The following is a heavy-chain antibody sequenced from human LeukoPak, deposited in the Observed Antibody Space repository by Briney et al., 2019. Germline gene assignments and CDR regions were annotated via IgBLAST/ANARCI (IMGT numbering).Heavy chain of an antibody. CDR3: AREVLCSGGSCYSGFDY. Sequence: PSETLPLTCTVSGRSIRSYFWSWIRQPPGKGLEWIGYIYYSGSTNYNPSLKSRVTISVDTSKNQFSLKLSSVTAADTAVYYCAREVLCSGGSCYSGFDYWGQGTLATVSS. D-gene: IGHD2-15*01. V-gene: IGHV4-59*01. J-gene: IGHJ4*02. CDR1: GRSIRSYF. CDR2: IYYSGST.